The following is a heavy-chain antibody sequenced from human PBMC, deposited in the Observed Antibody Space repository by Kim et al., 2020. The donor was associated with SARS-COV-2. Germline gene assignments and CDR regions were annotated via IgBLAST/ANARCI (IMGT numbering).Heavy chain of an antibody. D-gene: IGHD6-19*01. J-gene: IGHJ4*02. V-gene: IGHV3-23*01. CDR3: AKDHPAGGWPTFDY. Sequence: YADSGKGQFSIARDISKNTVYLQRNSLRAEDTALYYCAKDHPAGGWPTFDYWGQGTLVTVSS.